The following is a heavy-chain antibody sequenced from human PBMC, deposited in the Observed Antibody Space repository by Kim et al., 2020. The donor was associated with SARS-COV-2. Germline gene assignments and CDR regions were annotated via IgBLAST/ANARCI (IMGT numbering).Heavy chain of an antibody. CDR1: GFTFSSYS. V-gene: IGHV3-21*01. D-gene: IGHD2-21*02. Sequence: GGSLRLSCAASGFTFSSYSMNWVRQAPGKGLEWVSSISSSSSYIYYADSVKGRFTISRDNAKNSLYLQMNSLRAEDTAVYYCARVVTGAGGDCYDYWGQGTLVTVSS. J-gene: IGHJ4*02. CDR2: ISSSSSYI. CDR3: ARVVTGAGGDCYDY.